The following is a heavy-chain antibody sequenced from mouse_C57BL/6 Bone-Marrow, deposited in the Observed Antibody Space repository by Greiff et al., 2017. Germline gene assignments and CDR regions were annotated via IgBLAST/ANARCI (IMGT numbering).Heavy chain of an antibody. J-gene: IGHJ1*03. Sequence: EAGGGLVQPKGSLKLSCAASGFTFNTYAMHWVRQAPGKGLEWVARIRSKSSNYATYYADSVKDRFTISRDDSQSMLYLQMNNLKTEDTAMYYCVRDGPYYGSSYGWYFDVWGTGTTVTVSS. V-gene: IGHV10-3*01. D-gene: IGHD1-1*01. CDR1: GFTFNTYA. CDR2: IRSKSSNYAT. CDR3: VRDGPYYGSSYGWYFDV.